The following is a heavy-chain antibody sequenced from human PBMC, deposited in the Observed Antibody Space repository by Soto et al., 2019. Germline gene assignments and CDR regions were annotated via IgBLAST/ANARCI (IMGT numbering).Heavy chain of an antibody. CDR2: IYWDDDK. CDR1: GFSLSTSGVG. Sequence: QITLKESGPTLVKPTQTLTLTCTFSGFSLSTSGVGVGWIRQPPGKALEWLALIYWDDDKRYSPSLKSRLTITKDTSKNQVVLTMTNMDPVDTATSYCAHRRWRISSSWPTSRGGPYYFDYWGQGTLVTVSS. CDR3: AHRRWRISSSWPTSRGGPYYFDY. J-gene: IGHJ4*02. D-gene: IGHD6-13*01. V-gene: IGHV2-5*02.